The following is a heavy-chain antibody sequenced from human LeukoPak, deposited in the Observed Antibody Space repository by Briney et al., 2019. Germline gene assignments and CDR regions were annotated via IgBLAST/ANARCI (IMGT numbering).Heavy chain of an antibody. CDR2: VYYSGTT. D-gene: IGHD6-13*01. V-gene: IGHV4-59*01. CDR1: GGSISSYY. CDR3: ARGVYIAAAQYGY. J-gene: IGHJ4*02. Sequence: SETLSLTCTVSGGSISSYYWSWIRQPPGKGLEWIGYVYYSGTTNYNPSLKSRVTISVDTSKNQFSLKLSSVTAADTAVYYCARGVYIAAAQYGYWGQGALVTVSS.